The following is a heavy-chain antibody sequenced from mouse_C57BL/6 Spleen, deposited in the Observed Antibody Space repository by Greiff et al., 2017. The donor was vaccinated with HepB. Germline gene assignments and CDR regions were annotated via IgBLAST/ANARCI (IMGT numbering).Heavy chain of an antibody. CDR3: ARHAITTVVATKYFDV. V-gene: IGHV5-6*01. D-gene: IGHD1-1*01. CDR2: ISSGGSYT. Sequence: EVMLVESGGDLVKPGGSLKLSCAASGFTFSSYGMSWVRQTPDKRLEWVATISSGGSYTYYPDSVKGRFTISRDNAKNTLYLQMSSLKSEDTAVYYCARHAITTVVATKYFDVWGTGTTVTVSS. J-gene: IGHJ1*03. CDR1: GFTFSSYG.